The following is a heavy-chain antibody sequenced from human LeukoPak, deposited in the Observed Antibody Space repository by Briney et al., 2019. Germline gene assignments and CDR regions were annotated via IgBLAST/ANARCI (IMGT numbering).Heavy chain of an antibody. CDR2: IYHSGST. Sequence: PSQTLSLTCAVSGGSISSGGYSWSWIRQPPGKGLEWIGYIYHSGSTYYNPSLKSRVTISVDRPKNQFSLKLSSVTAADTAVYYCARVGASGEIDYWGQGTLVTVSS. CDR3: ARVGASGEIDY. CDR1: GGSISSGGYS. V-gene: IGHV4-30-2*01. J-gene: IGHJ4*02. D-gene: IGHD3-10*01.